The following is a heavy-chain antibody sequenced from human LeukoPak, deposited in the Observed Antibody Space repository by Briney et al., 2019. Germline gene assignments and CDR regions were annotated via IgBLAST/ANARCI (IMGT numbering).Heavy chain of an antibody. CDR2: ISDSGGNT. Sequence: PGGSLRLSCAASGFTFSSYAMSWVRQAPGKGLEWVSGISDSGGNTYYAGSVKGRFTISRDNSKNTLYLQMNSLRAEDTAVYYCAKAQGTACFDYWGQGTLVIVSS. V-gene: IGHV3-23*01. J-gene: IGHJ4*02. CDR3: AKAQGTACFDY. CDR1: GFTFSSYA. D-gene: IGHD2-21*01.